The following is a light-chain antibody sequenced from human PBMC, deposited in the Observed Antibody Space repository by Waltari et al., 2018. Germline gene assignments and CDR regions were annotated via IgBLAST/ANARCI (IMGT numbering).Light chain of an antibody. CDR2: MGS. Sequence: DIVMTQSPLSLPVPPREPAPISCRSSQSRLHSDGYNYLYWYLQKPGQSPQLLIYMGSNRASGVSDRFSGSGSGTDFTLKITRVEADDLGVYYCMQASQTPWTFGQGTRVDI. CDR3: MQASQTPWT. CDR1: QSRLHSDGYNY. V-gene: IGKV2-28*01. J-gene: IGKJ1*01.